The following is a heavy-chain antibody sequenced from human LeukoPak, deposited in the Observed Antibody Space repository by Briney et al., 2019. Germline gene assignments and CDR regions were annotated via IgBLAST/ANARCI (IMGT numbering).Heavy chain of an antibody. CDR1: GGSISSGGYS. CDR2: IYHSGST. V-gene: IGHV4-30-2*01. D-gene: IGHD4-17*01. J-gene: IGHJ2*01. Sequence: SQTLSLTCAVSGGSISSGGYSWSWIRQPPGKGLEWIGYIYHSGSTYYNPSLKSRVTISVDRSKNQFSLKLSSVTAADTAVYYCARGFHYGDYGVYFDLWGCGTLVTVSS. CDR3: ARGFHYGDYGVYFDL.